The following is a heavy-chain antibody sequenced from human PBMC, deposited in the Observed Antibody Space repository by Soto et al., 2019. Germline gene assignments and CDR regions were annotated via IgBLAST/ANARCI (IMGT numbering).Heavy chain of an antibody. CDR2: IIPISGAA. Sequence: QVQLVQSGAEVKKPGSSVKVSCKASGGTFSNYVVNWVRQAPGQGLEWMGRIIPISGAANYAQKFQGRVTITSGKSMRIAYMELSSLTSEDTASYYCARDMTRSGVPYVYCCCQGPLVTVS. CDR3: ARDMTRSGVPYVYC. J-gene: IGHJ4*02. D-gene: IGHD4-17*01. V-gene: IGHV1-69*06. CDR1: GGTFSNYV.